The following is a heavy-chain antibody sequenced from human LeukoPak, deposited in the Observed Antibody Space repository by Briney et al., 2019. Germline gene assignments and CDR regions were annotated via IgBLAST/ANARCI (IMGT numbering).Heavy chain of an antibody. D-gene: IGHD3-10*01. CDR1: GFTFSSYS. CDR2: ISSSSSYI. Sequence: GGSLRLSCAASGFTFSSYSMNWVRQAPGKGLEWVSSISSSSSYIYYADSVKGRFTVSRDNAKNSLYLQMNSLRAEDTAVYYCASSGYGSGSYYNGPGAFDIWGQGTMVTVSS. J-gene: IGHJ3*02. CDR3: ASSGYGSGSYYNGPGAFDI. V-gene: IGHV3-21*01.